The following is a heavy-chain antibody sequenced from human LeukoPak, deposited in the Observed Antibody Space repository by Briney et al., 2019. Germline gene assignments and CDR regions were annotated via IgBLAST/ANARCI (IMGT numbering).Heavy chain of an antibody. J-gene: IGHJ4*02. D-gene: IGHD2-15*01. Sequence: RXAPGXXLEWVPVISYDGSNKYYADSVKGRFTISRDNSKKTLYMQMNSLRAEDTAVCYCASSPPARWLYDYWGQGTLVTVSS. CDR3: ASSPPARWLYDY. CDR2: ISYDGSNK. V-gene: IGHV3-30*01.